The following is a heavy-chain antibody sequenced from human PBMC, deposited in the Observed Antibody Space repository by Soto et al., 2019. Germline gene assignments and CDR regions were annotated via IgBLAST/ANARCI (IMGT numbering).Heavy chain of an antibody. D-gene: IGHD2-15*01. CDR2: IYPGDSDT. CDR3: GRSRDLVESGGWFDT. V-gene: IGHV5-51*01. Sequence: GESLKISCKGSGYSFTSYWIGWVRQMPGKGLEWMGIIYPGDSDTRYSPSFQGQVTISADKSISTAYLQWSSLKASDTAMYYCGRSRDLVESGGWFDTWGQGTLVTVSS. CDR1: GYSFTSYW. J-gene: IGHJ5*01.